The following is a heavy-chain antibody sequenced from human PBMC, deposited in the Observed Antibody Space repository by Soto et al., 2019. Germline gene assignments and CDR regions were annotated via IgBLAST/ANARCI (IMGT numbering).Heavy chain of an antibody. V-gene: IGHV3-23*01. CDR3: AKDLDDYSSAIDF. Sequence: PGGSLRLSCVGSGFSFRKYAMNWVRQAPGKGLELVSGISGSGGSGRGFYADPVKGRFTISRDNSKNTLYLEMNSLRAEDTAVYYSAKDLDDYSSAIDFWGQGTLVTVSS. J-gene: IGHJ4*02. CDR2: ISGSGGSGRG. D-gene: IGHD4-4*01. CDR1: GFSFRKYA.